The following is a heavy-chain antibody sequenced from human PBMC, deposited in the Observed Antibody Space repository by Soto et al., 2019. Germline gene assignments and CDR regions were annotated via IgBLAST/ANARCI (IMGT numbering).Heavy chain of an antibody. V-gene: IGHV3-73*02. Sequence: EVQLVESGGGLVQPGGSLKLSCAASGFTFSGSAMHWVRQASGKGLAWVGRIRSKANSYATAYAASVKGRFTISRDDSKNTAYLQMNSLKTEDTAVYDCTRHCSSSSCRNPIFDYLGQGTLVTASS. CDR3: TRHCSSSSCRNPIFDY. CDR2: IRSKANSYAT. CDR1: GFTFSGSA. J-gene: IGHJ4*02. D-gene: IGHD2-2*01.